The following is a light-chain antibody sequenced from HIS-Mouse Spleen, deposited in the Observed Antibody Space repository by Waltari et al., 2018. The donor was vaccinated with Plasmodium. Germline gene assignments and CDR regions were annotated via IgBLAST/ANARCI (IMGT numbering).Light chain of an antibody. CDR3: YSTDSSGNHRV. CDR1: ALPKKY. J-gene: IGLJ3*02. CDR2: EDS. V-gene: IGLV3-10*01. Sequence: SYELTQPPSVSVSPGQTARITCSGDALPKKYAYWYQQKSGQAPVLVIYEDSKRPPGTPYGFSGASEGTMATLTISGAQVEDEADYYGYSTDSSGNHRVFGGGTKLTVL.